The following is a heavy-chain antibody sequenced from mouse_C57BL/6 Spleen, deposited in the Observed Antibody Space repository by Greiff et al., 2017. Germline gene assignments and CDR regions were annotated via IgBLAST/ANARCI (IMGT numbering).Heavy chain of an antibody. CDR1: CYSITSGYY. J-gene: IGHJ2*01. CDR3: ARGIGYYSNYLYYFDY. D-gene: IGHD2-5*01. CDR2: ISYDGSN. Sequence: DVQLVESGPGLVQPSQSLSLTCSVTCYSITSGYYWNWIRQFPGNKLEWMGYISYDGSNNYNPSLKNRISITRDTSKNQFFLKLNSVTTEDTATYYCARGIGYYSNYLYYFDYWGQGTTLTVSS. V-gene: IGHV3-6*01.